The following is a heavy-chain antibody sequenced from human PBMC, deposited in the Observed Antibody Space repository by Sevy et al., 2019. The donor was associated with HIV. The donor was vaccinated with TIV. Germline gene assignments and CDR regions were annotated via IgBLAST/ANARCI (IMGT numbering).Heavy chain of an antibody. Sequence: GGSLRLSCAASGFIFNSYAMSWVRQAPGKGLEWVSTISGSGGSTYYADSVKGRFTISRDNFKNTLDLQMNSLRAEDTAVYYCRKAYGSGSPPFDWGQGTLVTVSS. CDR3: RKAYGSGSPPFD. D-gene: IGHD3-10*01. CDR2: ISGSGGST. CDR1: GFIFNSYA. J-gene: IGHJ4*02. V-gene: IGHV3-23*01.